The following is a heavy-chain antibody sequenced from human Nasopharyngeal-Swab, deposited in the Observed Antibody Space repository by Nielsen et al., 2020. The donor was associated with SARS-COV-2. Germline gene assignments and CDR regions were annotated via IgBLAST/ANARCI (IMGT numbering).Heavy chain of an antibody. CDR2: IYPADSDS. Sequence: GSLRFSCKGSGYIFTSYWIGWGRPIPGKGLEWMGIIYPADSDSRYSLSLQGQVSISVNKSIRTAHLQWITLKASDTAIYLGVRRAFSASYFYFDYWGPGTLVTVSS. J-gene: IGHJ4*02. CDR3: VRRAFSASYFYFDY. CDR1: GYIFTSYW. V-gene: IGHV5-51*01. D-gene: IGHD1-26*01.